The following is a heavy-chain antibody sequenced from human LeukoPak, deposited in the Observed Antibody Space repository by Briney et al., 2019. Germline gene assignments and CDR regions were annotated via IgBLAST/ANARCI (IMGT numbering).Heavy chain of an antibody. V-gene: IGHV4-39*01. CDR3: ARLARGGDYEAWFDP. J-gene: IGHJ5*02. CDR1: GGSISSSSYY. D-gene: IGHD4-17*01. Sequence: SETLSLTCTVSGGSISSSSYYWGWIRQPPGKGLEWIGSIYYSGSTYYNPSPKSRVTISVDTSKNQFSLKLSSVTAADTALYYCARLARGGDYEAWFDPWGQGTLVTVSS. CDR2: IYYSGST.